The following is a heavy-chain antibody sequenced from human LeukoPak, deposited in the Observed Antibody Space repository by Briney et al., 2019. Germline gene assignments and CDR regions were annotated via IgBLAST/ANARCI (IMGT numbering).Heavy chain of an antibody. V-gene: IGHV3-23*01. CDR3: AKDRHDYCSGGSCPNWFDP. J-gene: IGHJ5*02. CDR2: ISGSGGST. Sequence: VGCLRLSCAASGFTFSSYAMSWVRQAPGKGLECVSAISGSGGSTYYADSVKGRFTISRDNSKNTLYLQMNSLRAEDTAVYYCAKDRHDYCSGGSCPNWFDPWGQGTLVTVSS. D-gene: IGHD2-15*01. CDR1: GFTFSSYA.